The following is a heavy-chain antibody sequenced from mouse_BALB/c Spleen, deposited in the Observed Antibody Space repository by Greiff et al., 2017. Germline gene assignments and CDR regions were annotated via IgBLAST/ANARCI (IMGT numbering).Heavy chain of an antibody. J-gene: IGHJ4*01. Sequence: QVQLKESGAELVRPGSSVKISCKASGYAFSSYWMNWVKQRPGQGLEWIGQIYPGDGDTNYNGKFKGKAILTADKSSSTAYMQLSSLTSEDSAVYFCASFTTVVATRAMDYWGQGTSVTVSS. CDR1: GYAFSSYW. V-gene: IGHV1-80*01. CDR2: IYPGDGDT. CDR3: ASFTTVVATRAMDY. D-gene: IGHD1-1*01.